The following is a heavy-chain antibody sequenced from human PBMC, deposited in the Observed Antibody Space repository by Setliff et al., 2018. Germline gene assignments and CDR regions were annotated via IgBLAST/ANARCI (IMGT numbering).Heavy chain of an antibody. D-gene: IGHD3-16*01. CDR1: GYAFTDNY. J-gene: IGHJ3*01. Sequence: GASVKVSCKTSGYAFTDNYIHWVRQAPGQGLERMGWINPKTGGTNLAQKFQGRVSMTRDTSITTAYMELSRLTSDDMAVYFCARSDHLVVDGFDVWGQGTMVTVSS. V-gene: IGHV1-2*02. CDR3: ARSDHLVVDGFDV. CDR2: INPKTGGT.